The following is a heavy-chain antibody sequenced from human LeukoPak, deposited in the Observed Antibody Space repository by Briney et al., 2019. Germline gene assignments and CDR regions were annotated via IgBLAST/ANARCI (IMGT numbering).Heavy chain of an antibody. Sequence: GESLKISCEDSGYSFTSSWIGWVRQMPGKGLEWMGIIYPGDSDIRYSPSFQGQVTISADKSITTAYLQWSSLKASDTAIYYCARGLYCSGGSCRFDYWGQGTLVTVSS. V-gene: IGHV5-51*01. CDR1: GYSFTSSW. CDR3: ARGLYCSGGSCRFDY. J-gene: IGHJ4*02. CDR2: IYPGDSDI. D-gene: IGHD2-15*01.